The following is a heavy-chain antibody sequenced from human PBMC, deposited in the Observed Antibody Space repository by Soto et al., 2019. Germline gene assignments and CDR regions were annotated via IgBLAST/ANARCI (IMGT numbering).Heavy chain of an antibody. V-gene: IGHV5-10-1*01. D-gene: IGHD3-3*01. CDR2: IDPSDSYT. Sequence: PGESLKISCKGSGYSFTSYWISWVRQMPGKGLEWMGRIDPSDSYTNYSPSFQGHVTISADKSISTAYLQWSSLKASDTAMYYCARSGPLRFLEWLPNDAFDIWGQGTMVTVSS. J-gene: IGHJ3*02. CDR3: ARSGPLRFLEWLPNDAFDI. CDR1: GYSFTSYW.